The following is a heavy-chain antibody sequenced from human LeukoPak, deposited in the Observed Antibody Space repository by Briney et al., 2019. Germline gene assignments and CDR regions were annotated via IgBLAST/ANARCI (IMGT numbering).Heavy chain of an antibody. CDR2: ISSSSSTI. CDR1: GFTFSSYS. V-gene: IGHV3-48*04. J-gene: IGHJ3*02. Sequence: PGGSLRLSCAASGFTFSSYSMNWVRQAPGKGLEWVSYISSSSSTIYYADSVKGRFTISRDNAKNSLYLQMNSLRAEDTAVYYCARDRSITIFGVVITDAFDIWGQGTMVTVSS. D-gene: IGHD3-3*01. CDR3: ARDRSITIFGVVITDAFDI.